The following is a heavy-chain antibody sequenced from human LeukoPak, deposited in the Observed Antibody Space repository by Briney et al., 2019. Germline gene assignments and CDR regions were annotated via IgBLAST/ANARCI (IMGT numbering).Heavy chain of an antibody. D-gene: IGHD2-2*01. J-gene: IGHJ6*02. CDR3: ARNGALNGGIVVVPAASPHTSNYYGMDV. CDR1: GFTFSDYY. V-gene: IGHV3-11*01. CDR2: ISSSGSTI. Sequence: GGSLRLSCAAFGFTFSDYYMSWIRQAPGKGLEWVSYISSSGSTIYYADSVKGRFTISRDNAKNSLYLQMNSLRAEDTAVYYCARNGALNGGIVVVPAASPHTSNYYGMDVWGQGTTVTVSS.